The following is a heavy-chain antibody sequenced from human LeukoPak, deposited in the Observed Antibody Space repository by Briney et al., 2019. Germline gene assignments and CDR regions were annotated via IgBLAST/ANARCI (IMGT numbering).Heavy chain of an antibody. J-gene: IGHJ3*02. CDR1: GGSLSYYH. Sequence: SETLSLTCTVSGGSLSYYHWNWIRQPPAKGLEWIGYIYYSGSTKYNPSLKSRVTISVDTSKNQFSLKLSSVTAADTAVYYCARDLTMVRGAEGPIWGQGTMVTVSS. D-gene: IGHD3-10*01. CDR3: ARDLTMVRGAEGPI. CDR2: IYYSGST. V-gene: IGHV4-59*01.